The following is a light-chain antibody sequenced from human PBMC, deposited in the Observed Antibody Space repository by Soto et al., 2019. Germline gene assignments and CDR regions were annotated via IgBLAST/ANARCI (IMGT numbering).Light chain of an antibody. Sequence: QSALAQPASVSGSPGQSITISCTGTSNDIGLYNYVSWYQQHPGKAPKLIIYVVSSRPSGISNRFSASKSGNTASLTISGLQAEDEADYYCASSARGSTLVVFGGGTK. V-gene: IGLV2-14*01. CDR2: VVS. CDR3: ASSARGSTLVV. CDR1: SNDIGLYNY. J-gene: IGLJ2*01.